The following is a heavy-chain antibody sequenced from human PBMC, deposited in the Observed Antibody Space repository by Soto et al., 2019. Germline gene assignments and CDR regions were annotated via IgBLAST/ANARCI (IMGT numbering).Heavy chain of an antibody. D-gene: IGHD1-1*01. Sequence: GGSLRLSCAASGFSFSNYAMSWVRQAPGKGLEWVATVSRTGGITYYADSVKGRFTISRDNAKNSLYLQMNSLRAEDTAVYYCARDKEGVPGFDYWGQGTLVTVSS. CDR1: GFSFSNYA. J-gene: IGHJ4*02. CDR2: VSRTGGIT. CDR3: ARDKEGVPGFDY. V-gene: IGHV3-23*01.